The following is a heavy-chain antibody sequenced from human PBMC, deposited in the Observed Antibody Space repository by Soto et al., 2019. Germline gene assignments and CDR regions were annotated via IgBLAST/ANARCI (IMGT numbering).Heavy chain of an antibody. Sequence: GGSLRLSCAASGFTFSSYSMNWGRQAPGKGLEWVSSISSSSSYIYYADSVKGRFTISRDNAKNAVYLEMNSLRAEDMAMYYCARDLAIDSSGWLRSYYGMDVWGQVTAVTVS. J-gene: IGHJ6*02. CDR3: ARDLAIDSSGWLRSYYGMDV. V-gene: IGHV3-21*01. CDR1: GFTFSSYS. CDR2: ISSSSSYI. D-gene: IGHD6-19*01.